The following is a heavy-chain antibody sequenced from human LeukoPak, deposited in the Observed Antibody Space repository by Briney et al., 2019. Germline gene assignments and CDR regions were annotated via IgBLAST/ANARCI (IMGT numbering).Heavy chain of an antibody. CDR2: IWYDGSNK. CDR1: VFTFSSYG. V-gene: IGHV3-33*08. CDR3: ARAALWFDP. J-gene: IGHJ5*02. Sequence: GRSLRLSCAASVFTFSSYGMHWLRQAPGKGLEWVAVIWYDGSNKYYADSVKGRFTISRDNSKNTLYLLMNSLRAEETAVYYCARAALWFDPWGQGTLVTVSS.